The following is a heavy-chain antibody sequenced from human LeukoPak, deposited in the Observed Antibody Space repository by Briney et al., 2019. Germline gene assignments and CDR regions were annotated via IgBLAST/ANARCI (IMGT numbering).Heavy chain of an antibody. CDR3: ARPGTLGYSGNYYYFDY. J-gene: IGHJ4*02. Sequence: ASVKVSCKASGYTFNGYYIHWVRRAPGQGLEWMGWINPNSGGTNYAQKFQGRVTMTRDTSISTAYMELSRLRSDDTAVYSCARPGTLGYSGNYYYFDYWGQGTLVTVSS. CDR2: INPNSGGT. V-gene: IGHV1-2*02. CDR1: GYTFNGYY. D-gene: IGHD1-26*01.